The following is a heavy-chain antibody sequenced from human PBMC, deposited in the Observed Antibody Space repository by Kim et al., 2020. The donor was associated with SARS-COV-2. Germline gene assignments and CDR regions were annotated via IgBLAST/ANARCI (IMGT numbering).Heavy chain of an antibody. CDR2: ISYDGSNK. J-gene: IGHJ4*02. D-gene: IGHD3-22*01. CDR1: GFTFSSYA. V-gene: IGHV3-30-3*01. CDR3: ARDRGGWIQLRYDSSGYSIFDY. Sequence: GGSLRLSCAASGFTFSSYAMHWVRQAPGKGLEWVAVISYDGSNKYYADSVKGRFTISRDNSKNTLYLQMNSLRAEDTAVYYCARDRGGWIQLRYDSSGYSIFDYWGQGTLVTVSS.